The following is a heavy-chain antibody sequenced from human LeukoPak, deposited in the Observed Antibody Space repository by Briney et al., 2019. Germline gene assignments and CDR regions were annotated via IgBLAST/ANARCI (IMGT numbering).Heavy chain of an antibody. Sequence: PGGSLRLSCAASGFTFSGYSMNWVRQAPGKGLEWVSSISSSSSSYIYYADSVKGRFTISRDNAKNSLYLQMNSLRAEDTAVYYCARAEWDLLNPLYYYYYMDVWGKGTTVTVSS. V-gene: IGHV3-21*01. CDR2: ISSSSSSYI. CDR1: GFTFSGYS. D-gene: IGHD1-26*01. J-gene: IGHJ6*03. CDR3: ARAEWDLLNPLYYYYYMDV.